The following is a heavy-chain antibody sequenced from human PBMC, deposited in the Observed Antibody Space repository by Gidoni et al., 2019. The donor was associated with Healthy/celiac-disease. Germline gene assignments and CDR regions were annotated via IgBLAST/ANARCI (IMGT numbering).Heavy chain of an antibody. CDR1: GGSISSGDYY. Sequence: TVSGGSISSGDYYWSWIRQPPGKGLEWIGYIYYSGSTYYNPSLKSRVTISVDTPKNQFSLKLSSVTAADTAVYYCARGGATTFDYWGQGTLVTVSS. V-gene: IGHV4-30-4*01. CDR2: IYYSGST. J-gene: IGHJ4*02. D-gene: IGHD1-26*01. CDR3: ARGGATTFDY.